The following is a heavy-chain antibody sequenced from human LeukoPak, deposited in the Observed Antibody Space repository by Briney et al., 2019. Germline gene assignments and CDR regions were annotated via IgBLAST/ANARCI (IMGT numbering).Heavy chain of an antibody. V-gene: IGHV4-38-2*01. J-gene: IGHJ4*02. CDR1: GYSIGSGYY. CDR3: ARQWQSTGFDY. CDR2: IYHSGST. Sequence: SETLSLTCAVSGYSIGSGYYWGWIRQPPGKGLEWIGSIYHSGSTHYNSSLKSRITISVDTSKNQFSLKLTSVTAADTAMYYCARQWQSTGFDYWGQGTLVTVSS. D-gene: IGHD2-2*01.